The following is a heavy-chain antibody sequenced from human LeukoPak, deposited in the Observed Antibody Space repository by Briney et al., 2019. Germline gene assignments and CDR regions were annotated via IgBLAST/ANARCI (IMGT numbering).Heavy chain of an antibody. CDR2: IIPIFGTA. D-gene: IGHD3-10*01. Sequence: SVKVSCKASGGTFSSYAISWVRQAPGQGLEWMGGIIPIFGTANYAQKFQGRVTITADKSASTAYMELSSLRSEDTAVYYCARNSLVRGVPPDYWGQGTLVTVSS. CDR1: GGTFSSYA. J-gene: IGHJ4*02. CDR3: ARNSLVRGVPPDY. V-gene: IGHV1-69*06.